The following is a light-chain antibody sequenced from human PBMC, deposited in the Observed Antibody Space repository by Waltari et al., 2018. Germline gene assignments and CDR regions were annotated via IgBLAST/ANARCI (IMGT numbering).Light chain of an antibody. CDR1: HSVGTY. Sequence: ETVLTQSPVILSLSPGQRVTLSCRASHSVGTYLAWYQQNLGQAPRLLIYDASNRATGIPARFSGSGSGTDFTLTISSLEPEDSAVYYCFQRTDWPLTFGGGTKLEIK. CDR3: FQRTDWPLT. J-gene: IGKJ4*01. CDR2: DAS. V-gene: IGKV3-11*01.